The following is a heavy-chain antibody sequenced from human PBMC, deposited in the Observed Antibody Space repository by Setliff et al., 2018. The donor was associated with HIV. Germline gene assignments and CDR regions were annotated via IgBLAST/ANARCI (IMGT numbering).Heavy chain of an antibody. CDR2: IYTNGAT. CDR3: ARAKGYDYYMDV. V-gene: IGHV4-61*09. D-gene: IGHD2-15*01. Sequence: SETLSLTCTVSGGSISSGPYFWSWIRQPAGKAVEWMGHIYTNGATKYNPSLKSRVTISRVTSKNQFSLKLTSVTAADTAVYYCARAKGYDYYMDVWGRGTTVTVSS. CDR1: GGSISSGPYF. J-gene: IGHJ6*03.